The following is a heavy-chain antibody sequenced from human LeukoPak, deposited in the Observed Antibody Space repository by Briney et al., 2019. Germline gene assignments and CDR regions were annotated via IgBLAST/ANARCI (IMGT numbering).Heavy chain of an antibody. Sequence: GASGRVSGKASRGIFSSYAISRLRQSPRLGLEGWGGIIPIFCTANYAQKFQGRVTITADESTSTAYMELSSVRSEDTAVYYCARDWMVRGVILYGMDVWGKGTTVTVSS. D-gene: IGHD3-10*01. J-gene: IGHJ6*04. CDR2: IIPIFCTA. CDR1: RGIFSSYA. CDR3: ARDWMVRGVILYGMDV. V-gene: IGHV1-69*01.